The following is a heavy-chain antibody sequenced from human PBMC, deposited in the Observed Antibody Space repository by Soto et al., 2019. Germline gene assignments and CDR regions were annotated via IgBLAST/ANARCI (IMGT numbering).Heavy chain of an antibody. CDR1: GDTFCSYA. Sequence: PGGSLRLSCAASGDTFCSYAVSGVRQATGKGLEWVSAISGSGGSTYYADSVKGRFTISRDNSKNTLYLQMNSLRAEDTAVYYCAKSVAARGMDVWGQGTTVTVSS. V-gene: IGHV3-23*01. D-gene: IGHD6-6*01. J-gene: IGHJ6*02. CDR3: AKSVAARGMDV. CDR2: ISGSGGST.